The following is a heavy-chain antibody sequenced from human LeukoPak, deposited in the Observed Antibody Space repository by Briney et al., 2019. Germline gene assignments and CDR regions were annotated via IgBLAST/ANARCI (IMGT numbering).Heavy chain of an antibody. CDR2: IYYSGST. Sequence: SETLSLTCTVAGGSISSYYWSWIRQPPGKGLECIGYIYYSGSTNYNPSLKSRVTISVDTSKNQFSLKLSSVTAADTAVYYCARDGISYCSGGSCYHSGSGMDVWGQGTTVTVSS. D-gene: IGHD2-15*01. J-gene: IGHJ6*02. CDR1: GGSISSYY. CDR3: ARDGISYCSGGSCYHSGSGMDV. V-gene: IGHV4-59*01.